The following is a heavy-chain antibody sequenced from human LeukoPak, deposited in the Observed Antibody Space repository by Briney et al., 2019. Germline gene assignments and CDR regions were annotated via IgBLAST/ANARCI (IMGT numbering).Heavy chain of an antibody. Sequence: GASVKVSCKASGYTFTSYGISWVRQAPGQGLEWMGRIIPIFGTANYAQKFQGRVTITTDESTSTAYMELSSLRSEDTAVYYCARDRGVVVAAHNWFDPWGQGTLVTVSS. CDR1: GYTFTSYG. CDR3: ARDRGVVVAAHNWFDP. CDR2: IIPIFGTA. J-gene: IGHJ5*02. D-gene: IGHD2-15*01. V-gene: IGHV1-69*05.